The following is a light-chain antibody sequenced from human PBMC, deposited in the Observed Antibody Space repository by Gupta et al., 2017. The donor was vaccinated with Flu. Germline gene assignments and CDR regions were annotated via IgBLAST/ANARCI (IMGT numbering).Light chain of an antibody. CDR3: GAWDNSLSAGA. CDR1: SSNIGNKY. V-gene: IGLV1-51*02. J-gene: IGLJ3*02. Sequence: QSVLTQPPSVSAAPGQKVTISCSGSSSNIGNKYVSWYQHLPGTAPNLLIYEDNKRPSGIPDRFSGSKSGTSATLDISGLQTGDEADYYCGAWDNSLSAGAFGGGTKLTVL. CDR2: EDN.